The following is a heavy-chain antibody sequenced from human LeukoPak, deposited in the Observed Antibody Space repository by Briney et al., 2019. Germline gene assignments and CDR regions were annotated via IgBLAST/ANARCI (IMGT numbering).Heavy chain of an antibody. CDR3: ARGIVGSRDFYFRYYFDY. V-gene: IGHV3-7*03. J-gene: IGHJ4*02. D-gene: IGHD3/OR15-3a*01. CDR2: IEQDGSEK. CDR1: GFAFSSYW. Sequence: GGSLRLSCAASGFAFSSYWMTWVRQAPGKGLEWVAYIEQDGSEKHYVDSVKGRFTISRDNAKNSLYLQMNSLRAEDTAVYFCARGIVGSRDFYFRYYFDYWGQGTLVTVSS.